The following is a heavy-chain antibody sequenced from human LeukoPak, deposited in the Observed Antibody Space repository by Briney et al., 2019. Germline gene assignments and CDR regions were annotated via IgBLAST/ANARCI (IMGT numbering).Heavy chain of an antibody. V-gene: IGHV1-69*04. CDR2: IIPILGIA. CDR1: GGTFSSYA. Sequence: VASVKVSCKASGGTFSSYAISWVRQAPGQGLEWMGRIIPILGIANYAQKFQGRVTITADKSTSTAYMELSSLRSEDTAVYYCAGAAYYDILTGSPSYGMDVWGQGTTVTVSS. D-gene: IGHD3-9*01. CDR3: AGAAYYDILTGSPSYGMDV. J-gene: IGHJ6*02.